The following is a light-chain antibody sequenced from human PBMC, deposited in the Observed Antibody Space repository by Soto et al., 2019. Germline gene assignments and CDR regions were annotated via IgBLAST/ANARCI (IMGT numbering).Light chain of an antibody. CDR1: QSVISTY. V-gene: IGKV3-20*01. J-gene: IGKJ5*01. CDR2: GAS. CDR3: QQYGISPIT. Sequence: EIVLTQSPGTLSLSPGERATLSCRAIQSVISTYLAWYQQKPGQAPRLLIYGASSRATGIPDRFSGSGSGTDFTLTISRLEPEDFAVYYCQQYGISPITFGQGTRLEI.